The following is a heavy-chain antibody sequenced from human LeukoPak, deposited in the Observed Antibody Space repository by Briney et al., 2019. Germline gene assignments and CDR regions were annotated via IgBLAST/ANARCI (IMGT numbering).Heavy chain of an antibody. CDR2: ISSSGSTI. Sequence: GGSLRLSCAASGFTFSSYEMNWVRQAPGKGLEGVSYISSSGSTIYYADSVKGRFTISRDNAKNSLYLQMNSLRAEDTAVYYCARELMQQLVLDYYYGMDVWGQGTTVTVSS. D-gene: IGHD6-13*01. V-gene: IGHV3-48*03. CDR3: ARELMQQLVLDYYYGMDV. J-gene: IGHJ6*02. CDR1: GFTFSSYE.